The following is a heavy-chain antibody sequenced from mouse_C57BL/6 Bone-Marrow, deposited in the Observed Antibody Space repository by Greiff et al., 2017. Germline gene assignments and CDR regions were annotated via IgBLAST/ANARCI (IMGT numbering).Heavy chain of an antibody. CDR1: GFTFSSYG. V-gene: IGHV5-6*01. J-gene: IGHJ2*01. CDR2: ISSGSSYT. D-gene: IGHD1-1*01. Sequence: EVQGVESGGDLVKPGGSLKLSCAASGFTFSSYGMSWVRQTPDKRLEWFATISSGSSYTYYPDSVKGRFTISRANAKNTLSLQMSSLKSEDTAMYYCARGGVVATNYFDYWGQGTTLTVSS. CDR3: ARGGVVATNYFDY.